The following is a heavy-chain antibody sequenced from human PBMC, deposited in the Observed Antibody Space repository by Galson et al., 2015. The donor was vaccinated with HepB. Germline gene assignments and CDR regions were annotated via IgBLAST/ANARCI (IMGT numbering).Heavy chain of an antibody. CDR2: ISVHSGNT. CDR3: ARGALVVVVGATQNNWFDP. D-gene: IGHD2-15*01. J-gene: IGHJ5*02. CDR1: GDTFTNFG. Sequence: SVKVSCKASGDTFTNFGISWVRQVSGQGLEWMGWISVHSGNTKFAQKFQGRVTMSTDIFTSTAYMELRSLRSDDTAVYYCARGALVVVVGATQNNWFDPWGQGTLVTVSS. V-gene: IGHV1-18*01.